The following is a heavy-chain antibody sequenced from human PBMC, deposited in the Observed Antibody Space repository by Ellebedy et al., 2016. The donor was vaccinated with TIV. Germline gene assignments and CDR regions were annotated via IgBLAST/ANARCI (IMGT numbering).Heavy chain of an antibody. Sequence: MPGGSLRLSCAVPGGSISSSNWWSWIRQPPGKGLEWIGYISYSGSTNYNPSLKTRVTISVDTSKNQFSLRLSSVNAADTAVYYCARVVWQQPVSYAFDIWGQGTMVTVSS. J-gene: IGHJ3*02. D-gene: IGHD6-13*01. CDR3: ARVVWQQPVSYAFDI. CDR1: GGSISSSNW. CDR2: ISYSGST. V-gene: IGHV4-4*02.